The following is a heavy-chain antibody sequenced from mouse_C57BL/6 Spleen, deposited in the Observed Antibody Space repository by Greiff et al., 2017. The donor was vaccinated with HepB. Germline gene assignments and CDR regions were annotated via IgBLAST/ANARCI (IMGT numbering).Heavy chain of an antibody. CDR2: IYPGSGNT. V-gene: IGHV1-76*01. CDR1: GYTFTDYY. J-gene: IGHJ2*01. CDR3: ARGGIGGYFAY. Sequence: QVQLQQSGAELVRPGASVKLSCKASGYTFTDYYINWVKQRPGQGLEWIARIYPGSGNTYYNEKFKGKATLTAEKSSSTAYMQLSSLTSEDSAVYFCARGGIGGYFAYWGQGTTLTVSS.